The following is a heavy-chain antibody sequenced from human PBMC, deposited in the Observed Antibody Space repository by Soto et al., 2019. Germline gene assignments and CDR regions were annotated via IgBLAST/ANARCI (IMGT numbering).Heavy chain of an antibody. J-gene: IGHJ4*02. V-gene: IGHV3-23*01. D-gene: IGHD1-26*01. CDR2: ISGSGSKT. CDR1: GFTFSTYA. Sequence: GSLRLSCVASGFTFSTYAMSWVRQAPGKGLEWVSSISGSGSKTYYADSVKGRFTISRDDSKSTLYLQMNSLRAEDTAVYYCARDPSHAYYTLFYYYDYWGQGALVTVSS. CDR3: ARDPSHAYYTLFYYYDY.